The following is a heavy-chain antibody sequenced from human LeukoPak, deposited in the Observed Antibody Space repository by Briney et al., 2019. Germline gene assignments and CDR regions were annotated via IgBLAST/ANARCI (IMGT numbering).Heavy chain of an antibody. Sequence: EASVKVSCKASGYTFNDCYMHWVRQAPGQGLEWMGRINPDSGGTDYAQKFQGRVTMTRDTSITTAYMDLDRLRSDDTAVYYCARLGENGLLIGYFYPWGQGTMVPVPS. CDR3: ARLGENGLLIGYFYP. J-gene: IGHJ5*02. D-gene: IGHD3-9*01. CDR2: INPDSGGT. CDR1: GYTFNDCY. V-gene: IGHV1-2*02.